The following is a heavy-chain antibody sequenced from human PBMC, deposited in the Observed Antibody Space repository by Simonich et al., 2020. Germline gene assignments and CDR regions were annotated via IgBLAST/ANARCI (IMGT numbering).Heavy chain of an antibody. CDR3: ARDAAGDY. CDR1: GFTFSSYS. Sequence: EVQLVESGGGLVKPGGSLRLSCAASGFTFSSYSMNCVRQAPGKGLGWVSAIRSSSSYIYYADSVKGRFTISRDNAKNSLYLQMNSLRAEDTAVYYCARDAAGDYWGQGTLVTVSS. J-gene: IGHJ4*02. V-gene: IGHV3-21*01. CDR2: IRSSSSYI. D-gene: IGHD6-13*01.